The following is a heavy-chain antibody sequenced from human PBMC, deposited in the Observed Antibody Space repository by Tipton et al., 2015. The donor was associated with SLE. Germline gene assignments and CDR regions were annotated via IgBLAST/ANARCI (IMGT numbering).Heavy chain of an antibody. CDR3: ARHAGDYAYFDS. D-gene: IGHD4-17*01. V-gene: IGHV4-61*02. J-gene: IGHJ4*01. Sequence: LRLSCSVSGGSMNSGDYCWSWIRQPAGKGLEWIGRIYNSGITNYNPSLKSRVTISLDPSKSQFSLKLSSLTAADTAVYYCARHAGDYAYFDSWGQGTLVTVSS. CDR2: IYNSGIT. CDR1: GGSMNSGDYC.